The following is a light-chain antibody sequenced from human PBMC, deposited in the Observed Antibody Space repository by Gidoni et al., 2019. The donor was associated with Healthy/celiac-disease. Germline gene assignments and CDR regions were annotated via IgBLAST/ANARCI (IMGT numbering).Light chain of an antibody. CDR2: GNS. V-gene: IGLV1-40*01. CDR3: QSYDSSRGV. CDR1: SSNIVAGYD. J-gene: IGLJ1*01. Sequence: SVLTQPPSVSGAPGQRVTISCTGSSSNIVAGYDVHWYQQLPGTAPKLLIYGNSNRPSGVPDRFSGSKSGTSASLAITGLQAEDEADYYCQSYDSSRGVFGTGTKVTVL.